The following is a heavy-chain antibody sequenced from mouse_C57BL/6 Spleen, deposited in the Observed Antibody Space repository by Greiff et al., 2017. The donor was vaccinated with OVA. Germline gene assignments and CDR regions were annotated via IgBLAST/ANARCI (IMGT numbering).Heavy chain of an antibody. D-gene: IGHD1-1*01. CDR1: GFNIKNSY. Sequence: EVQLQQSVAELVRPGASVKLSCTASGFNIKNSYMHWVKQRPEQGLEWIGRIDPANGDPKDAPKFPGQATITADTSSNTASLQLRSLTPEDTAIYYCDCYTYGRGGYFDFWGKGTTVTVSS. V-gene: IGHV14-3*01. CDR2: IDPANGDP. CDR3: DCYTYGRGGYFDF. J-gene: IGHJ1*03.